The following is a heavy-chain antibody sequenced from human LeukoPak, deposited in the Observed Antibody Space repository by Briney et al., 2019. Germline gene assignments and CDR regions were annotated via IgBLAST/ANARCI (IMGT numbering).Heavy chain of an antibody. CDR3: AKVAQWELANFDY. D-gene: IGHD1-26*01. V-gene: IGHV1-2*02. J-gene: IGHJ4*02. Sequence: ASVKVSCKASGYTFTGYYMHWVRQAPGQGLEWMGWINPNSGGTNYAQKFQDRVTMTRDTSIRTAYMELSRLRSDDTAVYYCAKVAQWELANFDYWGQGTLVTVSS. CDR2: INPNSGGT. CDR1: GYTFTGYY.